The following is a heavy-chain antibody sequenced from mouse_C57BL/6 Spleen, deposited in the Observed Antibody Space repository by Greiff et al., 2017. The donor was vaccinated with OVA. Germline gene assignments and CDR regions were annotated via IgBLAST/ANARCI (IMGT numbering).Heavy chain of an antibody. V-gene: IGHV5-4*01. J-gene: IGHJ2*01. CDR3: AREGRDYSYYFDY. CDR2: ISDGGSYT. CDR1: GFTFSRYA. D-gene: IGHD1-1*01. Sequence: EVQRVESGGGLVKPGGSLKLSCAASGFTFSRYAMSWVRQTPEKRLEWVATISDGGSYTYYPDNVKGRFTISRDNAKNNLYLQMSHLKSEDTAMYYCAREGRDYSYYFDYWGQGTTLTVSS.